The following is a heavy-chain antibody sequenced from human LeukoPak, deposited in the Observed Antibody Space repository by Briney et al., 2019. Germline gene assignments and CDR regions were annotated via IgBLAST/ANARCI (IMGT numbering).Heavy chain of an antibody. CDR2: MNPNSGNT. J-gene: IGHJ3*02. Sequence: ASVKVSCKASGYTFTSYDINWVRQATGQGLEWMGWMNPNSGNTGYAQKFQGRVTMTRNTSISTAYMELSSLRSEDTAVYYCARSSCSSTSCYTWVDDAFDIWGQGTMVTVSS. CDR1: GYTFTSYD. CDR3: ARSSCSSTSCYTWVDDAFDI. V-gene: IGHV1-8*01. D-gene: IGHD2-2*02.